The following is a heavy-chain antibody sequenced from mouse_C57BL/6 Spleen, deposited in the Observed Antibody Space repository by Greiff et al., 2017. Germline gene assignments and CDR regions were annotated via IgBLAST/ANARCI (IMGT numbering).Heavy chain of an antibody. CDR3: ARYTSSGYNYFDY. CDR1: GFTFTDYY. CDR2: IRNKANGDTT. Sequence: EVKLMESGGGLVQPGGSLSLSCAASGFTFTDYYMSWVRQPPGKALEWLGFIRNKANGDTTEYSASVKGRFTISRDNSQSILYLQMNALRAEDSATYYCARYTSSGYNYFDYWGQGTTLTVSS. J-gene: IGHJ2*01. V-gene: IGHV7-3*01. D-gene: IGHD3-2*02.